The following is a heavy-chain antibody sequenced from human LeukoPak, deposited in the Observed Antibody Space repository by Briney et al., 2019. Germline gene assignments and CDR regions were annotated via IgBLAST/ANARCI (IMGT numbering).Heavy chain of an antibody. CDR3: ASPLVGYCSSTSCYGNYFDY. CDR2: ISYDGSNK. CDR1: GFTFSSYA. V-gene: IGHV3-30*04. Sequence: GGSLRLSCAASGFTFSSYAMHWVRQAPGKGLEWVAVISYDGSNKYYADSVKGRFTISRDNSKNTLYLQMNSLRAEDTAVYYCASPLVGYCSSTSCYGNYFDYWGQGTLVTVSS. D-gene: IGHD2-2*03. J-gene: IGHJ4*02.